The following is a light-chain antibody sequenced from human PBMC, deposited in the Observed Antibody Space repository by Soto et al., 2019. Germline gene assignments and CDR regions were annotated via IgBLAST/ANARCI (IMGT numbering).Light chain of an antibody. CDR2: AAS. V-gene: IGKV1D-12*01. J-gene: IGKJ5*01. Sequence: DIQMTQSPSSVSAFVGDRVTITCRASQGINSWLAWYQQKPGKAPKLLIYAASSLQSGVPSRFSGSGSGTDFTLTINSLQPEDFVTYYCQQANSFPPTFGQGTRLEIK. CDR1: QGINSW. CDR3: QQANSFPPT.